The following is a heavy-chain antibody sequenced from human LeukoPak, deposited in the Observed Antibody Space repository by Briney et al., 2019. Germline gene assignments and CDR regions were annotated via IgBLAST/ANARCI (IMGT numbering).Heavy chain of an antibody. CDR1: GYTFTSYD. Sequence: EASVKVSCKASGYTFTSYDINWVRQATGQGLEWMGWMNPNSGNTGYAQKFQGRVTMTRNTSISTAYMELSSLRSEDTAVYYCARGYDSSGYYLKNYYYYYMDVWGKGTTVTVSS. V-gene: IGHV1-8*01. J-gene: IGHJ6*03. CDR2: MNPNSGNT. CDR3: ARGYDSSGYYLKNYYYYYMDV. D-gene: IGHD3-22*01.